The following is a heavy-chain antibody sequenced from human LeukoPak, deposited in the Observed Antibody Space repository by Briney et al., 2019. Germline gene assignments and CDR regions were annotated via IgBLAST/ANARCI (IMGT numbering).Heavy chain of an antibody. Sequence: PSETLSLTCAVSGDSISRSTYYWAWIRQPPGKGLEWIGSVYYGRSPYFNPSLESRATISVDTSKNHFSLKMSSVTAADTAVYYCARSSGTGTFSYWGQGTLVTVSS. V-gene: IGHV4-39*02. CDR2: VYYGRSP. D-gene: IGHD6-25*01. J-gene: IGHJ4*02. CDR1: GDSISRSTYY. CDR3: ARSSGTGTFSY.